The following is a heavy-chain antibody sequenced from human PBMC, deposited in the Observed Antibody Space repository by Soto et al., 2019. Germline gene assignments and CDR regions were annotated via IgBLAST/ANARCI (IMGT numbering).Heavy chain of an antibody. CDR1: GYTFTGYY. CDR2: INPNSGGT. Sequence: VASVKVSCKASGYTFTGYYMHWVRQAPGQGLEWMGWINPNSGGTNYAQKFQGWVTMTRDTSISTAYMELSRLRSDDTAVYYCARDQGSTSFDYYYYYGMDVWGQGTTVTVSS. CDR3: ARDQGSTSFDYYYYYGMDV. V-gene: IGHV1-2*04. D-gene: IGHD2-2*01. J-gene: IGHJ6*02.